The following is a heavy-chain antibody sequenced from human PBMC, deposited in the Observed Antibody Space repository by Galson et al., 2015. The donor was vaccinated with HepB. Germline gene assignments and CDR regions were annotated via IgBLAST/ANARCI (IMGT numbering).Heavy chain of an antibody. D-gene: IGHD3-10*01. J-gene: IGHJ5*02. CDR3: AKNLNFGELFYGDH. CDR1: GFTFSRYA. Sequence: RLSCAASGFTFSRYAMNWVRQAPGQGPEWVSGISGSGDSTNYTASVRGRFTISRDKSKNTLYLQLHSLIAEETAVYYCAKNLNFGELFYGDHWGQGTLVTVSS. CDR2: ISGSGDST. V-gene: IGHV3-23*01.